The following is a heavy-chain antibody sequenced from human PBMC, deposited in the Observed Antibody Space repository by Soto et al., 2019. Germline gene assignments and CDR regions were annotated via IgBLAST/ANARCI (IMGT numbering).Heavy chain of an antibody. CDR2: ISSSGSYI. CDR1: GFTFSSYS. Sequence: GGSLRLSCAASGFTFSSYSMNWVHQAPGKGLEWVSSISSSGSYIYYADSVKGRFTISRDNAKNSLYLQMNSLRAEDTAVYYCAREPSSKIAVAGIYNYWGQGTLVTV. V-gene: IGHV3-21*01. J-gene: IGHJ4*02. CDR3: AREPSSKIAVAGIYNY. D-gene: IGHD6-19*01.